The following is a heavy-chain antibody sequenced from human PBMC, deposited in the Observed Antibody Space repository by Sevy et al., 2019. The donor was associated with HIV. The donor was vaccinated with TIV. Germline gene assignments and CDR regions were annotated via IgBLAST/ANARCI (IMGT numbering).Heavy chain of an antibody. CDR1: GFTVSSNY. CDR3: AKTDVRYSSGWYVDYYYGMDV. Sequence: GGSLRLSCAASGFTVSSNYMSWVRQAPGKGLEWVSVIYGGGSPYYADSVKGRFTISRDNSKNTVHLQVNSLRAEDTAVYYCAKTDVRYSSGWYVDYYYGMDVWGQGTTVTVSS. CDR2: IYGGGSP. J-gene: IGHJ6*02. V-gene: IGHV3-53*01. D-gene: IGHD6-19*01.